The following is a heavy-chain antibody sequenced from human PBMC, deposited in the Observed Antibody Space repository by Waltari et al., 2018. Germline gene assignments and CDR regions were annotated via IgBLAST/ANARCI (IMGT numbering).Heavy chain of an antibody. D-gene: IGHD2-2*01. CDR1: GYTFTGYY. CDR2: INPNSGGT. J-gene: IGHJ4*02. Sequence: QVQLVQSGAEVKKPGASVKVSCKASGYTFTGYYMHWVRRAPGQGLEWMGWINPNSGGTNYAQKCQGRVTMTRDTSISTAYMERSRLRSDDTAVYYCARVRRCSSTSCYDYWGQGTLVTVSS. V-gene: IGHV1-2*02. CDR3: ARVRRCSSTSCYDY.